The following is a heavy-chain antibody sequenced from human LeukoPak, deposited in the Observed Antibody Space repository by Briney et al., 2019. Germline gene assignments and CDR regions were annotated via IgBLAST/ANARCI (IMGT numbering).Heavy chain of an antibody. V-gene: IGHV1-69*06. Sequence: ASVKVSCKASGGTLSSYAISWVRQAPGQGLEWMGGIIPIFGTANYAQKFQGRVTITADKSTSTAYMELSSLRSEDTAVYYCAREGGSGSYFWFDPWGQGTLVTVSS. D-gene: IGHD3-10*01. J-gene: IGHJ5*02. CDR1: GGTLSSYA. CDR3: AREGGSGSYFWFDP. CDR2: IIPIFGTA.